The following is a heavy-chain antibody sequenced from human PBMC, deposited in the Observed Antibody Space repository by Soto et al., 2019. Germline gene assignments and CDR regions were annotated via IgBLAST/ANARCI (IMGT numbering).Heavy chain of an antibody. Sequence: PGESLKISCVAAGFTFSAYAMNWARQAPGKGLDWVSLITDSGTDTYYADSVKGRFTISRDNSKNTLSLQMNSLRAEDTAVYYCARDRYSSGRYFDYWGQGTLVTVSS. J-gene: IGHJ4*02. CDR3: ARDRYSSGRYFDY. CDR2: ITDSGTDT. CDR1: GFTFSAYA. D-gene: IGHD6-19*01. V-gene: IGHV3-23*01.